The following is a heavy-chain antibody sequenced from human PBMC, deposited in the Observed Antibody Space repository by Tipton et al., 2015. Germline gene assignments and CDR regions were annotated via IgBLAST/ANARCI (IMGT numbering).Heavy chain of an antibody. V-gene: IGHV4-31*03. CDR3: ASHYSTVTIPYYYYGMDV. D-gene: IGHD4-17*01. J-gene: IGHJ6*02. CDR1: SGSIRSGDDY. CDR2: IYSSGST. Sequence: TLSLTCTVSSGSIRSGDDYWSWIRQHPGKGLEWIGYIYSSGSTYYNPSLKSRVTISVDTSKNQFSLKLSSVSAADTAVYYCASHYSTVTIPYYYYGMDVWGQGTTVTVSS.